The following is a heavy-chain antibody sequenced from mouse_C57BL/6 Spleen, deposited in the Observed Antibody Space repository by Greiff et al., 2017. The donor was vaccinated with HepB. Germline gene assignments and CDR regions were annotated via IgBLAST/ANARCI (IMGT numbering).Heavy chain of an antibody. CDR1: GFTFSSYA. D-gene: IGHD2-1*01. J-gene: IGHJ4*01. Sequence: EVKLVESGGGLVKPGGSLKLSCAASGFTFSSYAMSWVRQTPEKRLEWVATISDGGSYTYYPDNVKGRFTISRDTAKNNLYLQMSHLKSEDTAMYYCARDGVYYGNYDAMDYWGQGTSVTVSS. CDR3: ARDGVYYGNYDAMDY. V-gene: IGHV5-4*01. CDR2: ISDGGSYT.